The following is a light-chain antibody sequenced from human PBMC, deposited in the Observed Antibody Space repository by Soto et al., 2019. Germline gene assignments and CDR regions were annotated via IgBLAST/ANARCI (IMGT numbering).Light chain of an antibody. Sequence: DIQMTQSPSTLSGSVGDRVTITCRASQSVGTWLAWYQQRPGKAPKLLIYQASSLESGVPSRFSGSGSGTDFTLTISSLQPEDFATYYCQQSYSTPRTFGQGTRLEIK. CDR1: QSVGTW. CDR3: QQSYSTPRT. V-gene: IGKV1-5*03. J-gene: IGKJ5*01. CDR2: QAS.